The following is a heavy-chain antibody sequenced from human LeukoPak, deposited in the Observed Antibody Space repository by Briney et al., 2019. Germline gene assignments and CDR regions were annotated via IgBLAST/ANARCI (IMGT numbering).Heavy chain of an antibody. D-gene: IGHD3-3*01. CDR2: INPSGGST. CDR1: GYTFTSYY. CDR3: ASENTRYYDFWSGYYGPFDY. J-gene: IGHJ4*02. Sequence: ASVKVSCKASGYTFTSYYMHWVRQAPGQGLEWMGIINPSGGSTSYAQKFQGRVTMTRDTSTSTVYMELSSLRSEDTAVYYCASENTRYYDFWSGYYGPFDYWGQGTLVTVFS. V-gene: IGHV1-46*01.